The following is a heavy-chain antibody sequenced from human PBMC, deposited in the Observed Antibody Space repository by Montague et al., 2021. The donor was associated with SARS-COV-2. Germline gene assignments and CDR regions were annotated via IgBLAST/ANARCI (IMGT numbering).Heavy chain of an antibody. V-gene: IGHV4-61*02. J-gene: IGHJ4*02. CDR2: IRTTGHT. CDR1: GASINTGIYY. CDR3: ARFGSGTLEFDL. D-gene: IGHD1-26*01. Sequence: TLSLTCTVSGASINTGIYYWSWIRQPAGKGLEWIGRIRTTGHTDYNSSLESRVFMSVDTSTNQFSLSLTSVTAADTAVYFCARFGSGTLEFDLWGQGTLVTDSS.